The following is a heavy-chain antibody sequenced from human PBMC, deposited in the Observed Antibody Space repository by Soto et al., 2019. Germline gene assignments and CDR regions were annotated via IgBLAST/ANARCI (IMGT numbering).Heavy chain of an antibody. CDR1: GDSITNSY. CDR3: ARGNVGNNWSFWFDP. Sequence: QVQLQESGPGLVKPSETLSLTCTVSGDSITNSYWSWIRQPAGKGLEWVGRVYTTGSTDYNPSLKSRVTVSVDTSKNHFSLKLTSLTAADTAIYYCARGNVGNNWSFWFDPWGQGTLVTVSS. V-gene: IGHV4-4*07. J-gene: IGHJ5*02. CDR2: VYTTGST. D-gene: IGHD1-1*01.